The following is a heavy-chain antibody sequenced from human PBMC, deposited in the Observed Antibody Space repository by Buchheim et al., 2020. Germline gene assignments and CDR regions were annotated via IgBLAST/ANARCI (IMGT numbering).Heavy chain of an antibody. J-gene: IGHJ6*02. V-gene: IGHV3-30*18. CDR2: ISYDGSNK. Sequence: QVQLVESGGGVVQPGRSLRLSCAASGFTFSSYGMHWVRQAPGKGLEWVAVISYDGSNKYYADSVKGRFTISRDNSKNTLYLQMNSLRAEDTAVYYCAKSTSYSSSWSGGRGRYSYYGMDVWGQGTT. CDR1: GFTFSSYG. CDR3: AKSTSYSSSWSGGRGRYSYYGMDV. D-gene: IGHD6-13*01.